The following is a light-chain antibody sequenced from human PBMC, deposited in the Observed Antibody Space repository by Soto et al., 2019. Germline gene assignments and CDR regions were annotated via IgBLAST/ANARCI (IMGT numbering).Light chain of an antibody. CDR2: DVT. V-gene: IGLV2-14*03. CDR1: PSDIGAYSY. CDR3: GSYTISSTLMI. Sequence: QSALTQPASVSGSPGQSITISCSGTPSDIGAYSYVSWYQHLPGKAPKVIIYDVTNRPSGVSSRFSGSKSGTTASLTISGLQAEDEANYYCGSYTISSTLMIFGGGTKVTVL. J-gene: IGLJ2*01.